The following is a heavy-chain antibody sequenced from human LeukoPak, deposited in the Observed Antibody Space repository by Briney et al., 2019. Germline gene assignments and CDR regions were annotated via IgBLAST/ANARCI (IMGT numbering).Heavy chain of an antibody. J-gene: IGHJ4*02. CDR1: GFTVSSNS. D-gene: IGHD4-17*01. Sequence: PGGSLRLSCTVSGFTVSSNSMSWVRQAPGKGLEWVSAISSSGGSTYYADSVKGRFTISRDNSKNTLYLQMNSLRAEDTAVYYCAKDLKGYGDSYYFDYWGQGTLVTVSS. V-gene: IGHV3-23*01. CDR3: AKDLKGYGDSYYFDY. CDR2: ISSSGGST.